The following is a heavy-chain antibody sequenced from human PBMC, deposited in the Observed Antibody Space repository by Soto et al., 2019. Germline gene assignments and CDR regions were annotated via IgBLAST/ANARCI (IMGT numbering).Heavy chain of an antibody. D-gene: IGHD5-18*01. Sequence: LSLPCTFSCGSLRRGGFYLSLVRPPPGKGLGWIGYIYYSGSTYYNPSLKSRVTISVDTSKNQFSLKLSSVTAADTAVYYCAREGYSYGFDYWGQGTLVTVSS. V-gene: IGHV4-30-4*01. CDR2: IYYSGST. CDR1: CGSLRRGGFY. J-gene: IGHJ4*02. CDR3: AREGYSYGFDY.